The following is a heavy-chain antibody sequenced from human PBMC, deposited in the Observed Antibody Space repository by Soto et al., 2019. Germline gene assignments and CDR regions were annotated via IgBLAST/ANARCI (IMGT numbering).Heavy chain of an antibody. Sequence: QVQLVESGGGVVQPGRSLRLSCAASGFTFSSYGMHWVRQAPGKGLEWVAVISYDGSNKYYADSVKGRFTISRDNSKNTLYLQMNSLRAEDTAVYYCAKGAGSSGYYFDYWGQGTLFTVSS. J-gene: IGHJ4*02. CDR2: ISYDGSNK. CDR1: GFTFSSYG. V-gene: IGHV3-30*18. D-gene: IGHD3-22*01. CDR3: AKGAGSSGYYFDY.